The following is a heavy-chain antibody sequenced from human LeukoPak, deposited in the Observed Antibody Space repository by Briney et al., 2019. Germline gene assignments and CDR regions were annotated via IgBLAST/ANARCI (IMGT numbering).Heavy chain of an antibody. CDR1: GFTFSSYA. D-gene: IGHD2-8*02. CDR3: AKAPHLVAAYYFDY. J-gene: IGHJ4*02. CDR2: ISGSGGST. V-gene: IGHV3-23*01. Sequence: GGSLRLSCAASGFTFSSYAMSWVRQAPGKGLDWVSAISGSGGSTYYADSVKGRFTISRDNAKNTLYLQMNSLRAEDTAVYYCAKAPHLVAAYYFDYWGQGTLVTVSS.